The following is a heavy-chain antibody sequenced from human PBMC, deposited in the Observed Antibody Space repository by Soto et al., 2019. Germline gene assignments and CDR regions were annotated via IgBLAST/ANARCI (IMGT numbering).Heavy chain of an antibody. Sequence: QVQLVQSGAEVKKPGASVKVSCKVSGYTFTTYYMHWVRQAPGQGLEWMGIINPNGGSTSYAQKFRGRVTMTRDTSTSTVYMELSSLRFEDTAVYSCARGPTYYYDSSGYHAKSPMDVWGQGTTVTVSS. CDR2: INPNGGST. CDR3: ARGPTYYYDSSGYHAKSPMDV. CDR1: GYTFTTYY. D-gene: IGHD3-22*01. V-gene: IGHV1-46*01. J-gene: IGHJ6*02.